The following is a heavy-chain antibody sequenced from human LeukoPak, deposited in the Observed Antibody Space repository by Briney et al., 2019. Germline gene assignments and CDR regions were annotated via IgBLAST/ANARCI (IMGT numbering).Heavy chain of an antibody. Sequence: PSQTLSLTCTVSGGSISSGSYYWSCIRQPAGKGLEWIGRIYTSGSTNYNPSLKSRVTISVDTSKNQFSLKLSSVTAADTAVYYCARGRARYDILTGYRSNYFDYWGQGTLVTVSS. CDR3: ARGRARYDILTGYRSNYFDY. CDR1: GGSISSGSYY. J-gene: IGHJ4*02. CDR2: IYTSGST. V-gene: IGHV4-61*02. D-gene: IGHD3-9*01.